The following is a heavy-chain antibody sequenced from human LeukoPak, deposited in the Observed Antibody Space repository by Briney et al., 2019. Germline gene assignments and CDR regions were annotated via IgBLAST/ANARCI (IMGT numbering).Heavy chain of an antibody. D-gene: IGHD1-1*01. CDR2: IKEDGSEK. V-gene: IGHV3-7*03. Sequence: GGSLRLSCAASGFTFSDYYMSWIRQAPGKGLEWVAKIKEDGSEKYYVDSVEGRFTISRDNANNALYLEMNSLRPEDTAVYYCVKKGQADDDGKPDWGQGTLVTVSS. CDR3: VKKGQADDDGKPD. J-gene: IGHJ4*02. CDR1: GFTFSDYY.